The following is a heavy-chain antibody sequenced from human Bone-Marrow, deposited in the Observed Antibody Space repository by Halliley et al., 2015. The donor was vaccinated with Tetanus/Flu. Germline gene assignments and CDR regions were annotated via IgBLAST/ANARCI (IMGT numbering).Heavy chain of an antibody. J-gene: IGHJ4*02. CDR2: INPSAGST. D-gene: IGHD1-1*01. Sequence: QLVQSGGEGKKPGASVKVSCKASGYTFASYYIHWVRQAPGQGLEWMGIINPSAGSTNYAQKFQGIVTMTRDTSTSTVFLDLSSLKSGGTAVFYCASGTGSPISRPGYWGQGPLVTVST. CDR1: GYTFASYY. V-gene: IGHV1-46*01. CDR3: ASGTGSPISRPGY.